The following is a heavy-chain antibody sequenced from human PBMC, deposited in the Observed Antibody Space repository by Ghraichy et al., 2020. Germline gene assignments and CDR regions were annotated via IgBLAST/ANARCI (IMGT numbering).Heavy chain of an antibody. V-gene: IGHV3-74*01. D-gene: IGHD2-15*01. J-gene: IGHJ4*02. Sequence: GGSLRLSCAASGFTLSNYWMHWVRQAPGKGLVWVSRIKSDGSSTIYADSVKGRFTISRDIDKHTLYLQMNSMRAEDTAVYYCAREYCSGGRCFFGTRGSHLDYWGQGTRVTGPS. CDR3: AREYCSGGRCFFGTRGSHLDY. CDR2: IKSDGSST. CDR1: GFTLSNYW.